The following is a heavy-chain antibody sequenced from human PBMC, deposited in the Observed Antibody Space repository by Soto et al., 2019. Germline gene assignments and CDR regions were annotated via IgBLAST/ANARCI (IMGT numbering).Heavy chain of an antibody. CDR2: IIHIFGTA. CDR1: GGTFSSYA. J-gene: IGHJ6*04. D-gene: IGHD2-15*01. V-gene: IGHV1-69*01. CDR3: ARGVGMRIEPSVLWYYGMDV. Sequence: QVQLVQSGAEVKKPGSSVKVSCKASGGTFSSYAISWVRQAPGQGLEWMGVIIHIFGTANYAQKFQGRVTITADESTSTAYMELSSLRSEDTAVYYCARGVGMRIEPSVLWYYGMDVWGKGTKVTVSS.